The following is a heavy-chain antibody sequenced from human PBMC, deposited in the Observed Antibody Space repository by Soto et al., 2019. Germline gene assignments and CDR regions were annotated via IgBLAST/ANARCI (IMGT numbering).Heavy chain of an antibody. CDR2: INHSGST. V-gene: IGHV4-34*01. D-gene: IGHD2-2*01. Sequence: SGTPSPPCAVFGGAFSGYYWSWIRQPPGKGLEWIGEINHSGSTNYNPSLKSRVTISVDTSKNQFSLKLSSVTAADTAVYYCARAVVPAAAFDYWGQGTLVTVSS. CDR1: GGAFSGYY. J-gene: IGHJ4*02. CDR3: ARAVVPAAAFDY.